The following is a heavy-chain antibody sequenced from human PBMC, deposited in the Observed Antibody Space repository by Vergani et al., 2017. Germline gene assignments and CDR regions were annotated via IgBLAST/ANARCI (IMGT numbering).Heavy chain of an antibody. CDR3: ARACYYYYFDY. D-gene: IGHD3-22*01. CDR2: INHSGST. Sequence: QVQLQQWGAGLLKPSETLSLTCAVYGGSFSGYYWSWIRQPPGKGLEWIGEINHSGSTNYNPSLKSRVTISVDTSKNQFSLKLSSVTAADTAVYYCARACYYYYFDYWGQGTLVTVSS. V-gene: IGHV4-34*01. J-gene: IGHJ4*02. CDR1: GGSFSGYY.